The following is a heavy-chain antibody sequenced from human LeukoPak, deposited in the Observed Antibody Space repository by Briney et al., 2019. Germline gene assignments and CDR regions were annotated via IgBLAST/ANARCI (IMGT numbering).Heavy chain of an antibody. D-gene: IGHD5-12*01. V-gene: IGHV4-61*01. CDR3: ARDPGYSGIDY. CDR1: GGSVNSGSHY. J-gene: IGHJ4*02. Sequence: SETLSLTCIVSGGSVNSGSHYWCWIRQPPGKGLEWIGYIYYSGSTNYNPSLKSRVTMSLDTSKNQFSLNLNSVTAADTAVYYCARDPGYSGIDYWGQGTLVTVSS. CDR2: IYYSGST.